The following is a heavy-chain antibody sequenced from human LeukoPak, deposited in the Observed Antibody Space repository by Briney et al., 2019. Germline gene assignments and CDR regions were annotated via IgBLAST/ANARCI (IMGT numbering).Heavy chain of an antibody. Sequence: SQTLSLTCTVSGGSISSGGYYWSWIRQPPGKGLEWIGYIYHSGSTYYNPSLKSRVTISVDRSKNQFSLKLSSVTAADTALYYCAKGNSYDSSGLPFDYWGQGTLVTVSS. D-gene: IGHD3-22*01. V-gene: IGHV4-30-2*01. CDR3: AKGNSYDSSGLPFDY. CDR2: IYHSGST. CDR1: GGSISSGGYY. J-gene: IGHJ4*02.